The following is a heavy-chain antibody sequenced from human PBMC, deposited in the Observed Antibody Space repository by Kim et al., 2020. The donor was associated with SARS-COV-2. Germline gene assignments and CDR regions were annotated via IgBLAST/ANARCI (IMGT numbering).Heavy chain of an antibody. J-gene: IGHJ4*02. CDR2: IYWDDDK. CDR1: GFSLSTSGVG. D-gene: IGHD1-26*01. Sequence: SGPTLVKPTQTLTLTCTFSGFSLSTSGVGVGWIRQPPGKALEWLALIYWDDDKRYSPSLKSRLTITKDTSKNQVVLTMTNMDPVDTATYYCAHVGGAMIEGPWYFDYWGQGTLVTVSS. V-gene: IGHV2-5*02. CDR3: AHVGGAMIEGPWYFDY.